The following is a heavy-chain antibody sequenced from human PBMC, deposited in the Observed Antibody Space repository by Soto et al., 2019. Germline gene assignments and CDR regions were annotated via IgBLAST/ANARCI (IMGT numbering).Heavy chain of an antibody. Sequence: ASVKVSCKASGGTFSSYAISWVRQAPGQGLEWMGGIIPIFGTANYAQKFQGRVTITADESTSTAYMELSSLRSEDTAVYYCARELHSPEIYYFDYWGQGTLVTVSS. J-gene: IGHJ4*02. CDR1: GGTFSSYA. D-gene: IGHD2-15*01. CDR3: ARELHSPEIYYFDY. CDR2: IIPIFGTA. V-gene: IGHV1-69*13.